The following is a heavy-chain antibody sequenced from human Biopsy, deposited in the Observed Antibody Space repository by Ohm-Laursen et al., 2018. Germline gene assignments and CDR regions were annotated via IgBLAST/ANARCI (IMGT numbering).Heavy chain of an antibody. CDR2: ISAAGPAM. CDR1: GFTFSDFY. Sequence: SLRLSCTASGFTFSDFYMSWIRQAPGKGLEWISYISAAGPAMFYADSVRGRFTISRDNAYNLLYLQMDSLRAEDTAVYYCARRRPIDYWGQGILVTVSS. J-gene: IGHJ4*02. V-gene: IGHV3-11*01. CDR3: ARRRPIDY.